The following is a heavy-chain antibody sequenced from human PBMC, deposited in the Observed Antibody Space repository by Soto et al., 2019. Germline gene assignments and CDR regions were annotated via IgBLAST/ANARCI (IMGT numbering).Heavy chain of an antibody. Sequence: EVQLLESGGGLVQPGGSLRLSCAASGFTFSSYAMSWVRQAPGKGLEWVPNLSDNGGSTYYADSVKGRFTISGDNSKNTLFLQMNSLRAEDTDVYYCAKDSTMFPVFILDYFDYWGQGTLVTVSS. J-gene: IGHJ4*02. CDR3: AKDSTMFPVFILDYFDY. CDR1: GFTFSSYA. V-gene: IGHV3-23*01. CDR2: LSDNGGST. D-gene: IGHD3-10*01.